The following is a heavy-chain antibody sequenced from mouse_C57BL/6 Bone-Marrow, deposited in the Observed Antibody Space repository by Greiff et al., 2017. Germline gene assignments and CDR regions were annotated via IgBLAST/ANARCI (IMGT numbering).Heavy chain of an antibody. CDR1: GYTFTSYW. CDR2: IDPSDSYT. Sequence: QVQLQQPGAELVMPGASVKLSCKASGYTFTSYWMHWVKQRPGQGLEWIGEIDPSDSYTNYNQKFKGKSTLTVDKSSSTAYMQLSSLTSEDSAVYYCAGCWFAYWGQGTLVTVSA. J-gene: IGHJ3*01. CDR3: AGCWFAY. V-gene: IGHV1-69*01.